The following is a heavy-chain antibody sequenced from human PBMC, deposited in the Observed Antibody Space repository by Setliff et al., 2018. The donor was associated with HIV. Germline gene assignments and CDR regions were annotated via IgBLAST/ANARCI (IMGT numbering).Heavy chain of an antibody. CDR3: ARDPVPQKRNNFWSGYSDY. V-gene: IGHV4-59*11. CDR2: IYYSGST. D-gene: IGHD3-3*01. J-gene: IGHJ4*02. Sequence: KPSETLSLTCTVSGGSISSHYWSWIRQPPGKGLEWIGSIYYSGSTNYNPSLKSRVTISVDTSKNQFSLKLSSVTAADTAVYYCARDPVPQKRNNFWSGYSDYWGQGTLVTVPQ. CDR1: GGSISSHY.